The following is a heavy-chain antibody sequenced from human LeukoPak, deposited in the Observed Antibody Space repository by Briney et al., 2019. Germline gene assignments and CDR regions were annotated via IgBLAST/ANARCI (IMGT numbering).Heavy chain of an antibody. V-gene: IGHV4-59*01. D-gene: IGHD6-13*01. CDR3: ARDPGQQLVYFDY. CDR1: GGSISSYY. J-gene: IGHJ4*02. CDR2: IYYSGST. Sequence: PSETLSLTCTVSGGSISSYYWSWIRQPPGKGLEWIGYIYYSGSTNYNPSPKSRVTISVDTSKNQFSLKLSSVTAADTAVYYCARDPGQQLVYFDYWGQGTLVTVSS.